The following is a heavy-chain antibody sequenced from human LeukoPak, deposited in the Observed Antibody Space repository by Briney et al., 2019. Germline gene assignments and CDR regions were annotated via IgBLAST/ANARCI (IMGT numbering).Heavy chain of an antibody. CDR2: IYHTGST. V-gene: IGHV4-59*01. Sequence: PSETLSLTCSVSGGPITEYYWGWIRQPPGKGLEWIGYIYHTGSTNYSPSLKSRVTMSVDASRNQFSLKLVSVTAADTAVYYCARDRGTTGYYYLDSWGQGILVTVSS. D-gene: IGHD1-26*01. CDR3: ARDRGTTGYYYLDS. J-gene: IGHJ4*02. CDR1: GGPITEYY.